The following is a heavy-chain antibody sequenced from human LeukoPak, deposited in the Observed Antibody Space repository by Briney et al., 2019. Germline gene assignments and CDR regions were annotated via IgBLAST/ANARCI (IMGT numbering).Heavy chain of an antibody. CDR2: ISYSGGGT. D-gene: IGHD5-12*01. Sequence: GGSLRLSCAASGFTFSSYAMSWVRQAPGKGLEWVSTISYSGGGTYYADSVKGRFTISRDNAKNSLYLQMNSLRAEDTAVYYCAREEGGYDFGSWFDPWGQGTLVTVSS. J-gene: IGHJ5*02. CDR3: AREEGGYDFGSWFDP. V-gene: IGHV3-23*01. CDR1: GFTFSSYA.